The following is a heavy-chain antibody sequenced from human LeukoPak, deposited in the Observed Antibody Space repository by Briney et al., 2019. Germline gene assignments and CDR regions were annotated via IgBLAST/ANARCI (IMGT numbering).Heavy chain of an antibody. D-gene: IGHD4-17*01. CDR2: IRYDGSDK. Sequence: QSGGSLRLSCAASGFTFSSYGMHWVRQAPGKGLEWVAVIRYDGSDKYYADSVKGRFTISRDNSKNTLYLQMDSLRVEDTAVYHCVRKSAHGDNAGHWGQGTLVTVSS. V-gene: IGHV3-30*02. CDR3: VRKSAHGDNAGH. CDR1: GFTFSSYG. J-gene: IGHJ4*02.